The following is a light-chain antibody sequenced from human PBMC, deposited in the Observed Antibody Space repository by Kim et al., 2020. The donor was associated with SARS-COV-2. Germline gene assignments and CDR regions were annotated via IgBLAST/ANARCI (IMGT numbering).Light chain of an antibody. CDR2: VNSDGSH. V-gene: IGLV4-69*01. CDR1: SGHSSYV. J-gene: IGLJ3*02. CDR3: QTWGTGIWV. Sequence: QLVLTQSPSASASLGASVKLTCTLSSGHSSYVITWHQQQPEKGPRYLMNVNSDGSHNRGDGIPDRFSGSSSGAERYLTISSRQSEDEADYYCQTWGTGIWVFGGGTQLTVL.